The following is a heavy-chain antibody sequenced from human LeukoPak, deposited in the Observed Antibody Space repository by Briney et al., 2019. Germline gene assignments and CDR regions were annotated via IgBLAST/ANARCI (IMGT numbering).Heavy chain of an antibody. Sequence: GGSLRLSCAASGFTFSAHSMHWVRQAPGKGLEWVALPWYDGSSEYYAASVKGRLTISRDNSKNTLYLQMNSLRAEDTAVYYCAKDRGVVRGVDYWGQGTLVTVSS. J-gene: IGHJ4*02. CDR3: AKDRGVVRGVDY. CDR2: PWYDGSSE. V-gene: IGHV3-33*06. CDR1: GFTFSAHS. D-gene: IGHD3-10*01.